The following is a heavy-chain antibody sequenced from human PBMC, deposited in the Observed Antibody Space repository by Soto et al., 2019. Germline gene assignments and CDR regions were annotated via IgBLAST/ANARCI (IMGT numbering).Heavy chain of an antibody. J-gene: IGHJ4*02. V-gene: IGHV1-69*13. CDR3: ARMYYYDSSGQEWSGYFDY. CDR1: GGTFRSYS. D-gene: IGHD3-22*01. CDR2: IIPIFGTA. Sequence: SVQVSCKASGGTFRSYSISWVRQAPGQGLEWMGGIIPIFGTANYAQKFQGRVTITADESTSTAYMELSSLRSEDTAVYYCARMYYYDSSGQEWSGYFDYWGQGTLVTVSS.